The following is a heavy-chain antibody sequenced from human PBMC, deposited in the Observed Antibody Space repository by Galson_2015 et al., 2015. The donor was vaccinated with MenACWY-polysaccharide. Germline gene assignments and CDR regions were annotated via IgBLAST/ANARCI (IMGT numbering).Heavy chain of an antibody. Sequence: SLRLSCAASGFTFSSYAIHWVRQAPGKGLDWVAVISYDATNKYYGDSVEGRFTISRDNSKNTLYLQMNSLRGEDTAVYYCARSYCSRTNCYGMDVWGQGTTVTVSS. CDR2: ISYDATNK. J-gene: IGHJ6*02. CDR1: GFTFSSYA. V-gene: IGHV3-30-3*01. CDR3: ARSYCSRTNCYGMDV. D-gene: IGHD2-2*01.